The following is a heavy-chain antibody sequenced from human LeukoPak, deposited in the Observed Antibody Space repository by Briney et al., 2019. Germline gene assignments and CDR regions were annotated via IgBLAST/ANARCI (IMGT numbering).Heavy chain of an antibody. CDR2: ISAYNVNT. D-gene: IGHD3-3*01. V-gene: IGHV1-18*01. CDR1: RYTFTIYG. Sequence: GASVRVSLKAPRYTFTIYGISWVRQAPGQGLEWMGWISAYNVNTNSPQKLQGRVTMTTDTLTSTAYMELRSLRSYDTAVYYCAGGGDYDFWSGTRGVDYCGQGTLVTVSS. J-gene: IGHJ4*02. CDR3: AGGGDYDFWSGTRGVDY.